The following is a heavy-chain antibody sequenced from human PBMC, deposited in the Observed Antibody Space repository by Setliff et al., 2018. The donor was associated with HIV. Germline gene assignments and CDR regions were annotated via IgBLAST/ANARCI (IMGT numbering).Heavy chain of an antibody. CDR1: GYTFTDYY. CDR2: IDPEDGET. CDR3: LRVEDTAVYYCATGSYSSVWYGSDY. V-gene: IGHV1-69-2*02. D-gene: IGHD6-19*01. Sequence: ASVKVSCKASGYTFTDYYMHWVQQAPGKGLEWMGRIDPEDGETIYAEKFQGRVTITADSVKGRFTTSRDNAKKSLYLLMDSLRVEDTAVYYCATGSYSSVWYGSDYWGRGTLVTVSS. J-gene: IGHJ4*02.